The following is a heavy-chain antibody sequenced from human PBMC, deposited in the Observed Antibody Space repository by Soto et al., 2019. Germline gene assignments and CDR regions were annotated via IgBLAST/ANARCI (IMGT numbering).Heavy chain of an antibody. Sequence: PGGSLRLSCVASGFSLSDYAVNWVRQAPGKGLEWVSFISSDSRTIYYADSVEGRFTVSRDNARNSVSLQMDSLRDEDAAVYYCARDLDCSSTSCFPDFDYWGQGTLVTVSS. J-gene: IGHJ4*02. D-gene: IGHD2-2*01. CDR2: ISSDSRTI. V-gene: IGHV3-48*02. CDR3: ARDLDCSSTSCFPDFDY. CDR1: GFSLSDYA.